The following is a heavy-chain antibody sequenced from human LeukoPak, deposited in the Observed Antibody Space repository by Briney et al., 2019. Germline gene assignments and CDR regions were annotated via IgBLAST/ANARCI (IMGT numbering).Heavy chain of an antibody. V-gene: IGHV4-38-2*02. CDR1: GYSISSGYY. Sequence: PSETLSLTCTVSGYSISSGYYWGWIRQPPGKGLEWIGSIYHSGSTYYNPSLKSRVTISVDTSKNQFSLKLSSVTAADTAMYYCAGIIVGATSYDYWGQGTLVTVSP. J-gene: IGHJ4*02. CDR2: IYHSGST. D-gene: IGHD1-26*01. CDR3: AGIIVGATSYDY.